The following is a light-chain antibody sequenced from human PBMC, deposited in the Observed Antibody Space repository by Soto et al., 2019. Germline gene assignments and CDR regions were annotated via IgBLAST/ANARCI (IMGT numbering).Light chain of an antibody. V-gene: IGLV2-14*03. J-gene: IGLJ1*01. Sequence: QSVLTQPASVSGSPGQSITISCTGTSSDIGGNTLVSWYQQHPGKAPKLIIYDVSDRPSGVSYRFSASKSGNTASLTISGLQAEDEADYYCSSYTTRSTDVFGAGTKLTVL. CDR2: DVS. CDR1: SSDIGGNTL. CDR3: SSYTTRSTDV.